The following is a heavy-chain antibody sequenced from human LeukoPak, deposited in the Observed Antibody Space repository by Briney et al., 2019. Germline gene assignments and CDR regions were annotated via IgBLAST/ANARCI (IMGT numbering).Heavy chain of an antibody. J-gene: IGHJ4*02. D-gene: IGHD4-17*01. Sequence: SLTLSCAPSGFTFDDYAMYSVRHARGEGLGWVIGIRWNRPSIGYADSVKGRFTISRDNAKNSLYLQMNSLRAEDTALYYCAKAAYGDYVEPSDYLHYWGQGTLVTVSS. V-gene: IGHV3-9*01. CDR2: IRWNRPSI. CDR3: AKAAYGDYVEPSDYLHY. CDR1: GFTFDDYA.